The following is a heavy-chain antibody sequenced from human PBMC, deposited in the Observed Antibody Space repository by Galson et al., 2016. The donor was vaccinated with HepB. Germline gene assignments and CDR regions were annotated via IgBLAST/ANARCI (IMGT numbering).Heavy chain of an antibody. D-gene: IGHD4-23*01. J-gene: IGHJ3*02. V-gene: IGHV1-18*04. Sequence: SVKVSCKASGYTFRNFVINWVRQAPGQGLEWMGRISVYNGDTSFAQNLQVRATLTTDTSSNTAYMELRSLRPDDTALCYCAREGYGGIDAFDIWGQGTMVIVSS. CDR2: ISVYNGDT. CDR1: GYTFRNFV. CDR3: AREGYGGIDAFDI.